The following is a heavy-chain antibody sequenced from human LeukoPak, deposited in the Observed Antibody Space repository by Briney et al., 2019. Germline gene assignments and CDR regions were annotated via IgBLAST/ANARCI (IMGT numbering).Heavy chain of an antibody. CDR3: AIYDSSGYYNY. J-gene: IGHJ4*02. D-gene: IGHD3-22*01. V-gene: IGHV1-69*13. CDR2: IIPIFGTA. Sequence: SVKVSCKASGGTFSSYAFSWVRQAPGQGLGWMGGIIPIFGTANYAQKFQGRVTITADESTSTAYMELSSLRSEDTAVYYCAIYDSSGYYNYWGQGTLVTVSS. CDR1: GGTFSSYA.